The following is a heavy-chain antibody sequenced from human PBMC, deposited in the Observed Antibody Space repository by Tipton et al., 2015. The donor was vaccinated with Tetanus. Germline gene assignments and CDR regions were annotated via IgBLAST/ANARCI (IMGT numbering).Heavy chain of an antibody. J-gene: IGHJ6*03. CDR3: TRGRPLTGNYYQYYMDV. D-gene: IGHD3-9*01. CDR1: GFSVSNNH. Sequence: GSLRLSCAASGFSVSNNHMNWVRQAPGKGLEWVSVVYGAGSTDYADSVQGRFTHYRDNSKNILYLQLSNLRADDAAVYYCTRGRPLTGNYYQYYMDVWGKGTTVTVSS. CDR2: VYGAGST. V-gene: IGHV3-53*01.